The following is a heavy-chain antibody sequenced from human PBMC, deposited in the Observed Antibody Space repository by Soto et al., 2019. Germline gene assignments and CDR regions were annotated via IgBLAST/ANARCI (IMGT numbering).Heavy chain of an antibody. V-gene: IGHV1-8*01. CDR3: ARSVYTVGGYYMDV. J-gene: IGHJ6*03. D-gene: IGHD5-18*01. CDR1: GYTFTRYD. CDR2: MNPNSGNT. Sequence: ASVKVSCKASGYTFTRYDINWVRQATGQGLEWMGWMNPNSGNTGYAQKFPGRVTMTRNTSISTAYMELSTLRSEDTAVYYCARSVYTVGGYYMDVWGKGTTVTVSS.